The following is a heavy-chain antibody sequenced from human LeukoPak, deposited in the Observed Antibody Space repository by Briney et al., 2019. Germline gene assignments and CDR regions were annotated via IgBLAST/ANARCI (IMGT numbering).Heavy chain of an antibody. Sequence: GASLKISCEGSGYSFTSYWIAWVRQLPGKGLEWMGVIYPGDSDTRYSPSFQGQVTISADKSISTAYPQWSSLKASDTAMYYCARQLGATSPTWFDPWGQGTLVTVSS. CDR1: GYSFTSYW. J-gene: IGHJ5*02. V-gene: IGHV5-51*01. D-gene: IGHD1-26*01. CDR2: IYPGDSDT. CDR3: ARQLGATSPTWFDP.